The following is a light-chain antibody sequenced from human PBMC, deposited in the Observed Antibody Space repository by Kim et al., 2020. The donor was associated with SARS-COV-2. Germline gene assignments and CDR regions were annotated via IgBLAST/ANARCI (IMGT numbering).Light chain of an antibody. CDR2: GAS. CDR1: QSVISNY. Sequence: LAPGERAALTCSASQSVISNYLAWYQQKPGQAPRLLIYGASYRITGIPDRFTGSGSGTDFTLTIISLEPEDFAVYYCQQYTTSPLTFGGGTKLEI. CDR3: QQYTTSPLT. J-gene: IGKJ4*01. V-gene: IGKV3-20*01.